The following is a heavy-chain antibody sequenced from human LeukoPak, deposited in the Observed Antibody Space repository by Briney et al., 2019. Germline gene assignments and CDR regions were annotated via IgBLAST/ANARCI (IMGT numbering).Heavy chain of an antibody. D-gene: IGHD2-2*01. CDR3: ARAPSVPAARWFDP. Sequence: ASETLSLTCTVSGGSISGGSYYWSWIRQPAGKGLEWIGRIYTSGSTNYNPSLKSRVTISVDTSKNQFSLKLSSVTAADTAVYYCARAPSVPAARWFDPWGQGTLVTVSS. V-gene: IGHV4-61*02. CDR1: GGSISGGSYY. J-gene: IGHJ5*02. CDR2: IYTSGST.